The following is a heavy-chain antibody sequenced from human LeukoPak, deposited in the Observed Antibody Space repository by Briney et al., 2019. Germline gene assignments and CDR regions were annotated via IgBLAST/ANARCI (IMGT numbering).Heavy chain of an antibody. CDR2: INPSGGST. Sequence: ASVKVSCKASGYTFTSYYMHWVRQAPGQGLEWMGIINPSGGSTSYAQKFQGRVTMTRDTSTSTVYMELSSLRSEDTAVYYCARDLGHYDFWSGYSYYYYGMDVWGQGTTVTVSS. CDR3: ARDLGHYDFWSGYSYYYYGMDV. D-gene: IGHD3-3*01. CDR1: GYTFTSYY. V-gene: IGHV1-46*01. J-gene: IGHJ6*02.